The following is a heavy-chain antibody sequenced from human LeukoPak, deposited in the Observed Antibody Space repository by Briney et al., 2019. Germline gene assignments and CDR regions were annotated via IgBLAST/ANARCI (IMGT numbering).Heavy chain of an antibody. V-gene: IGHV3-48*03. CDR3: ARSFDS. Sequence: GGSLRLSCAASGFTFSSYDMNWVRQAPGKGLEWVSFISSSGTTINYADSVKGRFTISRDNTKNSLYLQMNSLRVEDTAIYHCARSFDSWGQGTMVTVSP. J-gene: IGHJ3*02. CDR1: GFTFSSYD. CDR2: ISSSGTTI.